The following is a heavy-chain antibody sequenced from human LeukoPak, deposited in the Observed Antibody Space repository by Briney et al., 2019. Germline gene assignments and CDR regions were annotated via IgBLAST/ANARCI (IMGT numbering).Heavy chain of an antibody. J-gene: IGHJ6*02. CDR1: GGSISSYY. CDR2: IYTSGST. V-gene: IGHV4-4*07. CDR3: AISSTIAHYYYGMDV. D-gene: IGHD2-2*01. Sequence: SETLSLTCTVSGGSISSYYWSWIRQPAGKGLEWIGRIYTSGSTNYNPSLKSRVTMSVDTSRNQFSLKLSSVTAADTAVYYCAISSTIAHYYYGMDVWGQGTTVTVSS.